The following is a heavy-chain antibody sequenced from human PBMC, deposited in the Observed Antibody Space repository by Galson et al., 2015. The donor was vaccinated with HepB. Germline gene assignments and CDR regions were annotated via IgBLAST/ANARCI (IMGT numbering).Heavy chain of an antibody. CDR2: IIPILGTA. Sequence: SVKVSCKASGGTFSSYAISWVRQAPGQGLEWMGGIIPILGTANYAQKFQGRVTITADESTSTAYMELSSLRSEDTAVYYCARGGTSLGRFDYWGQGTLVTVSS. J-gene: IGHJ4*02. CDR1: GGTFSSYA. CDR3: ARGGTSLGRFDY. V-gene: IGHV1-69*13. D-gene: IGHD7-27*01.